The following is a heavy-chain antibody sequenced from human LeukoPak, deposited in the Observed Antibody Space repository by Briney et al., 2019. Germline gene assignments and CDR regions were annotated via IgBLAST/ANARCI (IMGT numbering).Heavy chain of an antibody. CDR2: INPNSGGT. CDR3: ARNSGSYPSNFDY. D-gene: IGHD1-26*01. J-gene: IGHJ4*02. V-gene: IGHV1-2*02. Sequence: ASVKVSCKASGYTFTGYYMHWVRQAPGQGLEWMGWINPNSGGTNYAQKLQGRVTMTADTSTSTAYMELRSLRSDDTAVYYCARNSGSYPSNFDYWGQGTLVTVSS. CDR1: GYTFTGYY.